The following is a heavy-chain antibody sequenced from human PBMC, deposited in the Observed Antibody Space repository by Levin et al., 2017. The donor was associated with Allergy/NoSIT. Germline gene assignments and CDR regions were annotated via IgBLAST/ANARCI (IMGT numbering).Heavy chain of an antibody. J-gene: IGHJ6*02. CDR2: IYWDDDK. CDR3: VRRPQATVIGGYYYYGMDV. CDR1: GFSLSTNGVG. V-gene: IGHV2-5*02. D-gene: IGHD3-22*01. Sequence: SGPTLVKPTQTLTLTCTFSGFSLSTNGVGVSWIRQPPGKALEWLALIYWDDDKRYRPSLKSRLTITKDTSKNQVVLTMTNMDPVDTATYYCVRRPQATVIGGYYYYGMDVWGQGTTVTVSS.